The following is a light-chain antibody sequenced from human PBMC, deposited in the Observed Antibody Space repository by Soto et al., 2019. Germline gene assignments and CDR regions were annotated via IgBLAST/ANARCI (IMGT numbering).Light chain of an antibody. Sequence: QSVLTQPPSASETPGQRVTISCSGSSSNIGNNFIYWYQHLPGTAPKLLIYRNDQRPSGVPDRFSGSKSGTSASLAISGLRSEDEADYYCSAWDGSLAGVIFGGGTKLTVL. CDR2: RND. CDR3: SAWDGSLAGVI. V-gene: IGLV1-47*01. CDR1: SSNIGNNF. J-gene: IGLJ2*01.